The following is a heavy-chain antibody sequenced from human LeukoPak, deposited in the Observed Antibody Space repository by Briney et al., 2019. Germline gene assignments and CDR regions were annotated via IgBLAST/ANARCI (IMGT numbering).Heavy chain of an antibody. V-gene: IGHV4-59*01. CDR2: IYYSGST. J-gene: IGHJ4*02. D-gene: IGHD6-6*01. CDR1: GGSISSYY. CDR3: ARGLGSSAVDY. Sequence: PSETLSLTCTVSGGSISSYYWSWIRQPPGKGLEWIGYIYYSGSTNYNPSLKSRVTISVDTSKNQFSLKLSSVTAADTAVYYCARGLGSSAVDYGGQEPLVTVPS.